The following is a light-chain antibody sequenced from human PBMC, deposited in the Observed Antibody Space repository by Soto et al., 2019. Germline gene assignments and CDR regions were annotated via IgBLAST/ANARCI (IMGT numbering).Light chain of an antibody. CDR1: TSDVGDYNY. J-gene: IGLJ7*01. CDR3: SSSTSRSSVI. V-gene: IGLV2-14*01. CDR2: NVS. Sequence: QSALTQPASVSGSPGQSITISCTATTSDVGDYNYVSWYQQYPGKAPKPIIYNVSNRPSGVSNRFSGSKSGDTASLTISGLQDEDEADYYCSSSTSRSSVIFGGGTQLTVL.